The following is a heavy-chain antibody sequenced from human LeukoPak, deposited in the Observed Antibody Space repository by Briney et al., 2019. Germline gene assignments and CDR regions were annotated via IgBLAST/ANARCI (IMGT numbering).Heavy chain of an antibody. Sequence: PSETLSLTCTVSGGSISGFYWSWIRQPPGQELQWIGSIFYSGSTNYNPSLKSRVTISVDTSKNQFSLKLSSVTAADTAVYYCARQRFLEWYFDYWGQGTLVTVSS. CDR3: ARQRFLEWYFDY. CDR1: GGSISGFY. V-gene: IGHV4-59*08. CDR2: IFYSGST. D-gene: IGHD3-3*01. J-gene: IGHJ4*02.